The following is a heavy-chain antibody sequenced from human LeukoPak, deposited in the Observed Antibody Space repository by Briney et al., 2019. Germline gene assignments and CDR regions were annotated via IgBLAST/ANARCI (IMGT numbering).Heavy chain of an antibody. J-gene: IGHJ3*02. V-gene: IGHV4-59*10. CDR2: IYTSGST. CDR3: ARVALIYDSSGYYSLDAFDI. D-gene: IGHD3-22*01. CDR1: GGSFSGYY. Sequence: SETLSLTCAVYGGSFSGYYWSWIRQPPGKGLEWIGRIYTSGSTNYNPSLKSRVTMSVDTSKNQFSLKLSSVTAADTAVYYCARVALIYDSSGYYSLDAFDIWGQGTMVTVSS.